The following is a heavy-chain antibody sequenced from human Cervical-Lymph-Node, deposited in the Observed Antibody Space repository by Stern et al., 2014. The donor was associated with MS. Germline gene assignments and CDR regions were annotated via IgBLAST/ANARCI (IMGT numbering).Heavy chain of an antibody. CDR1: GFTFSDYY. D-gene: IGHD3-22*01. J-gene: IGHJ4*02. CDR3: ARSTEYYYDSSGYLRY. CDR2: IRSSGSTI. Sequence: VQLVESGGGLVKPGGSLRLSCAASGFTFSDYYMSWIRQAPGKGLEGVSYIRSSGSTIYYADSVKGRFTISRDNAKNSLYLQMNSLRAEDTAVYYCARSTEYYYDSSGYLRYWGQGTLVTVSS. V-gene: IGHV3-11*01.